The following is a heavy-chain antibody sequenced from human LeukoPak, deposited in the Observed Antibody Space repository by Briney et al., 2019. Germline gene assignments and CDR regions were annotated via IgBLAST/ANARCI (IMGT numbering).Heavy chain of an antibody. CDR1: GYTFTSYY. V-gene: IGHV1-46*01. J-gene: IGHJ3*02. CDR2: INPSGGST. Sequence: EASVKVSCKASGYTFTSYYMHWVRQAPGQGLEWMGIINPSGGSTSYAQKFQGRVTMTRDTSTSTVYMELSSLRSVDTAVYYCARGGRENYYDSSGSPENAFDIWGQGTMVTVSS. D-gene: IGHD3-22*01. CDR3: ARGGRENYYDSSGSPENAFDI.